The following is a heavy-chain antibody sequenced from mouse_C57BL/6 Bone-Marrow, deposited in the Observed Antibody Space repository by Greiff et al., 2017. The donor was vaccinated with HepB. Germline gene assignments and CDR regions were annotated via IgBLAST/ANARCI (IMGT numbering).Heavy chain of an antibody. CDR3: ARALIYYDYDAFAY. J-gene: IGHJ3*01. D-gene: IGHD2-4*01. Sequence: EVQLVESGGGLVKPGGSLKLSCAASGFTFSSYAMSWVRQTPEKRLEWVATISDGGSYTYYPDNVKGRFTISRDNAKNNLYLQMSQLKSEDTAMYYCARALIYYDYDAFAYWGQGTLVTVSA. V-gene: IGHV5-4*01. CDR1: GFTFSSYA. CDR2: ISDGGSYT.